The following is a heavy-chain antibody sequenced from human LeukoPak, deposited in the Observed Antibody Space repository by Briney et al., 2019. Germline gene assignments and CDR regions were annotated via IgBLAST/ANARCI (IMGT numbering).Heavy chain of an antibody. CDR1: GFTVSSNY. J-gene: IGHJ6*03. Sequence: GGSLRLSCAASGFTVSSNYMSWVRQAPGKGLEWVSVIYSGGSTYYADSVKGRFTISRDNSKNTLYLQMNSLRAEDTAVYYCARDGYSSGWLLYMDVWGKGTTVAVSS. V-gene: IGHV3-53*01. CDR2: IYSGGST. D-gene: IGHD6-19*01. CDR3: ARDGYSSGWLLYMDV.